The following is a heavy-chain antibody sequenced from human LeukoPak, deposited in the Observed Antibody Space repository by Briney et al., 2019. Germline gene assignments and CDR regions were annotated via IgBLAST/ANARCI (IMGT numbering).Heavy chain of an antibody. CDR1: GGSFSGYY. CDR2: IYYSGST. J-gene: IGHJ4*02. Sequence: SETLSLTCAVYGGSFSGYYWSWIRQPPGKGLEWIGYIYYSGSTYYNPSLKSRVPISVDTSKNQFSLKLSSVTAADTAVYYCARHSVGSGYYRGFGYWGQGTLVTVSS. CDR3: ARHSVGSGYYRGFGY. D-gene: IGHD3-22*01. V-gene: IGHV4-59*08.